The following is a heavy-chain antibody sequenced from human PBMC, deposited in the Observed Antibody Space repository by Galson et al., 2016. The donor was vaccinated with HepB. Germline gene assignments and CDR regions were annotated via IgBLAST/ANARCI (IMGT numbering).Heavy chain of an antibody. J-gene: IGHJ5*02. V-gene: IGHV6-1*01. D-gene: IGHD7-27*01. Sequence: CAISGDSVSTNSAAWNWIRQSPSRGPEWLGRTYYRSKWYNAYALSVKSRITINPDTSKNQISLQLNSVTPEDTAVYYCARAKANWDGGGDNWFDPWGQGTLVTVSS. CDR1: GDSVSTNSAA. CDR2: TYYRSKWYN. CDR3: ARAKANWDGGGDNWFDP.